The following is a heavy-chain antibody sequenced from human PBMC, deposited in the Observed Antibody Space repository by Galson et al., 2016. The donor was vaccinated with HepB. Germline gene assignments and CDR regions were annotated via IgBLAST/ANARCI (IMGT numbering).Heavy chain of an antibody. J-gene: IGHJ4*02. D-gene: IGHD6-19*01. V-gene: IGHV3-23*01. CDR2: IDGPTPNT. CDR3: TTRLSHHFDY. Sequence: SLRLSCAASGFTFRNYALSWVRRAPGKGLEWASHIDGPTPNTHYADSVRGRFSIYRDNSRDTLYLQMDSLTAEDSAIYYCTTRLSHHFDYWGQGTRVTVSS. CDR1: GFTFRNYA.